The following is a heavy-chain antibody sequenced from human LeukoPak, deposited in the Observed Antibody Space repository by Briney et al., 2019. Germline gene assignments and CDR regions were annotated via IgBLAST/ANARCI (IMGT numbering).Heavy chain of an antibody. D-gene: IGHD3-10*01. Sequence: SETLSLTCAVYGGSFSSYPWTWIRQPPEKGLEWIGAMYYSGGSTYNPSLKTRVTISVDTSKNQFSLRLTSVTAADTAVYYCARHLLSGNYYYYHMDVWGRGTTVTVSS. V-gene: IGHV4-34*01. CDR3: ARHLLSGNYYYYHMDV. CDR1: GGSFSSYP. J-gene: IGHJ6*04. CDR2: MYYSGGS.